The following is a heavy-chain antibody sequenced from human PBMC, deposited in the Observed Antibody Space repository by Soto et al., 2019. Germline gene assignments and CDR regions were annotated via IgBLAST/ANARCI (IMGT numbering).Heavy chain of an antibody. CDR2: INPDSGAP. CDR1: GYSFTGYY. Sequence: HEHLVQSGAEVKRPGASLKVSCKASGYSFTGYYIHWVRQAPGQGLEWMGWINPDSGAPNYAQNFQGRVTLTSDTSISTASMDLTSLTSDDTAVYYWARGDYGTGGYPFPSFDYWGQGTLVIVSS. CDR3: ARGDYGTGGYPFPSFDY. J-gene: IGHJ4*02. D-gene: IGHD2-8*02. V-gene: IGHV1-2*02.